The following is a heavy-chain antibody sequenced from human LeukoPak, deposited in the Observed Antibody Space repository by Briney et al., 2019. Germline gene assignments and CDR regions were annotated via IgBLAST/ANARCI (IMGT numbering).Heavy chain of an antibody. Sequence: SETLSLTCTVSGGSISTYYWSWIRQPPGKALEWVGYVYYSGITNSNPSLTSRVTIEVDTSKNQFSLRLRSVTAADTAVYYCAREGDSSNFGFWGQGILVTVSS. CDR2: VYYSGIT. V-gene: IGHV4-59*01. D-gene: IGHD2-21*02. CDR1: GGSISTYY. CDR3: AREGDSSNFGF. J-gene: IGHJ4*02.